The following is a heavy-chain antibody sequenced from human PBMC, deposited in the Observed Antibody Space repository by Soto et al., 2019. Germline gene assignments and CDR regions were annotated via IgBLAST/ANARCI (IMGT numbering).Heavy chain of an antibody. CDR3: ARSYNYGSYWYFDL. Sequence: QVQLVQSGAEVKKPGASVKVSCKASGYTFSDYGITWVRQAPGQGLEWMGWISISSGNTHFEESLQGRVTMTSDKTSTAYMELWRLRSDDNAMYYCARSYNYGSYWYFDLWGRGTLVTVSS. V-gene: IGHV1-18*04. D-gene: IGHD3-10*01. J-gene: IGHJ2*01. CDR2: ISISSGNT. CDR1: GYTFSDYG.